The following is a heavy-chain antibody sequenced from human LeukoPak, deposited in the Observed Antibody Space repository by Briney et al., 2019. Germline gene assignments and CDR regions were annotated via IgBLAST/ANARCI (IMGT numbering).Heavy chain of an antibody. CDR1: GFPFSSYS. Sequence: PGGSLRLSCAASGFPFSSYSMTWVRQAPGQGLEWVANIKQDGSEKFYVASVKGRFTISRDNGKSSLYLQMNSLRAEDTALYYCATSYDMGWLIGYWGQGTLVTVSS. J-gene: IGHJ4*02. D-gene: IGHD3/OR15-3a*01. CDR3: ATSYDMGWLIGY. CDR2: IKQDGSEK. V-gene: IGHV3-7*03.